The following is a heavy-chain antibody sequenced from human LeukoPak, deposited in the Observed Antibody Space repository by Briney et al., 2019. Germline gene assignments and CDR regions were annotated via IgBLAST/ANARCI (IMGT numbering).Heavy chain of an antibody. J-gene: IGHJ4*02. D-gene: IGHD5-18*01. CDR1: GGSFSGYY. Sequence: SETLSLTCAVYGGSFSGYYWSWIRQPPGKGLEWIGEINHSGSTNYNPSLKSRVTISVDTSKNQFSLKLSSVTAADTAVYYCASAGYSNGYRSFDYWGQGTLVTVSS. CDR2: INHSGST. CDR3: ASAGYSNGYRSFDY. V-gene: IGHV4-34*01.